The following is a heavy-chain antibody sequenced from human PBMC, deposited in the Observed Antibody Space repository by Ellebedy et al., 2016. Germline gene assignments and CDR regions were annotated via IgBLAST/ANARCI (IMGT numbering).Heavy chain of an antibody. J-gene: IGHJ6*02. CDR2: IYYSGST. V-gene: IGHV4-31*03. Sequence: SETLSLTXTVSGGSISSGGYYWSWIRQHPGKGLEWIGYIYYSGSTYYNPSLKSRVTISVDTSKNQFSLKLSSVTAADTAVYYCARDSAMVRGLTINYYYYAMDVWGQGTTVTVSS. CDR3: ARDSAMVRGLTINYYYYAMDV. D-gene: IGHD3-10*01. CDR1: GGSISSGGYY.